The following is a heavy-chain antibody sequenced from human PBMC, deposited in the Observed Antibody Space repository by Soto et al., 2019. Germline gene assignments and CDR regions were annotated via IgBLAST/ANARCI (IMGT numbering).Heavy chain of an antibody. CDR3: ATRTSPYEDQYYFDY. CDR2: ISAYNGNT. CDR1: GYTFTSYG. J-gene: IGHJ4*02. D-gene: IGHD3-22*01. V-gene: IGHV1-18*01. Sequence: GASVKVSCKXSGYTFTSYGISWVRQAPGQGLEWMGWISAYNGNTNYAQKLQGRVTMTTDTSTSTAYMELRSLRSDDTAVYYCATRTSPYEDQYYFDYWGQGTLVTVSS.